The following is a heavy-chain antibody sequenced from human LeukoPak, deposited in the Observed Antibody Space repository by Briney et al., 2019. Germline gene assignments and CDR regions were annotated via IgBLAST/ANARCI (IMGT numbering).Heavy chain of an antibody. V-gene: IGHV3-30*18. D-gene: IGHD2-2*01. Sequence: GGSLRLSCAASGFTFSSYGMHWVRQAPGKGLEWVAAISYDGSNKYYADSVKGRFTISRDNSKNTLYLQMNSLRAEDTAVYYCAKDGGYCSSTSCVGFDYWGQGTLVTVSS. CDR2: ISYDGSNK. CDR3: AKDGGYCSSTSCVGFDY. J-gene: IGHJ4*02. CDR1: GFTFSSYG.